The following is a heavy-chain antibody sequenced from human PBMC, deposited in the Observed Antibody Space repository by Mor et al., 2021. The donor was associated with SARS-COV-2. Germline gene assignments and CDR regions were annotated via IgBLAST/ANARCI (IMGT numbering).Heavy chain of an antibody. J-gene: IGHJ4*02. Sequence: FTISRDNSKNTLYLQMTGLRAEDTAVYYCARGGDFSAGYNSHFDYWGQGTLVTVSS. D-gene: IGHD1-26*01. V-gene: IGHV3-53*01. CDR3: ARGGDFSAGYNSHFDY.